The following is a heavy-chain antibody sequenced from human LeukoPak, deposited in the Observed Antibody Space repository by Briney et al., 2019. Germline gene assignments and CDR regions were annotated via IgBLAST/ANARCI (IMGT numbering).Heavy chain of an antibody. J-gene: IGHJ5*02. CDR3: ARFFHDYGAVNWFDP. Sequence: SETLSLTCAVYGGSFSGYYWSWIRQPPGKGLEWIGEINHSGSTNYNPSLKSRVTISVDTSKNQFSLKLSSVTAADTAVYYCARFFHDYGAVNWFDPWSQGTPVTVSA. D-gene: IGHD4-17*01. CDR1: GGSFSGYY. V-gene: IGHV4-34*01. CDR2: INHSGST.